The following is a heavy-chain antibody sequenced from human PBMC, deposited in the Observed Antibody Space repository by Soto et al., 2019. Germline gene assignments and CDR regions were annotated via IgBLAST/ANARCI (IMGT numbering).Heavy chain of an antibody. CDR2: INAGNGNT. CDR3: AIKEETDPVFDY. V-gene: IGHV1-3*01. J-gene: IGHJ4*02. CDR1: AYSFTSYA. Sequence: ASVKVSCKASAYSFTSYAMHWVRQAPGQRLEWMGWINAGNGNTKYSQKFQGRVTITRDTSASTAYMELSSLRSEDTAVYYCAIKEETDPVFDYWGQGTLVTVS.